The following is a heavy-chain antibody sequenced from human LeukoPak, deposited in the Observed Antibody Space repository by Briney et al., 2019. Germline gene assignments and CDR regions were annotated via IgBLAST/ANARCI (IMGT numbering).Heavy chain of an antibody. CDR2: IKKDGSEK. V-gene: IGHV3-7*01. D-gene: IGHD3-10*01. Sequence: GGSLRLSCAASGFTFSSHWMSWVRQAPGKGLEWVANIKKDGSEKYYVDAVKGRFTISRDNAKTSLYLQMNSLRAEDTAVYYCAKDLEWFGDTLYYFDYWGQGTLVTVSS. CDR1: GFTFSSHW. J-gene: IGHJ4*02. CDR3: AKDLEWFGDTLYYFDY.